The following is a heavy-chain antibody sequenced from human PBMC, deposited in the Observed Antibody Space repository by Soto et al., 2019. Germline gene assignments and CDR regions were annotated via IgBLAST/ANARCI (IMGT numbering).Heavy chain of an antibody. J-gene: IGHJ4*02. D-gene: IGHD1-26*01. CDR2: TSYSGNT. Sequence: QVQLQESGPGLLKPSETLSLTCTISGGSVRSYQWSWIRQPPGKGLEWIGPTSYSGNTVYNPSLKSRVAFSVDACKNHSSLTLTSVTAADTAVYYCARDGVGPFDYWGQGTLVTVSS. CDR3: ARDGVGPFDY. V-gene: IGHV4-59*02. CDR1: GGSVRSYQ.